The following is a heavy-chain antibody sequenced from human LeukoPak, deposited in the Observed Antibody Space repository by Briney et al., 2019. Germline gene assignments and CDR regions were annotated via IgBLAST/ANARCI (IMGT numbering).Heavy chain of an antibody. CDR1: GNSISSGDNY. CDR2: IYTSGST. Sequence: KSSETLSLTCTVSGNSISSGDNYWSWIRQPAGKGLEWIGRIYTSGSTNYNPSLKSRVTISGDTSKNQFSLRLSSVTAADTAVYYCARASHSYDINGWVPFDYWGQGTLVTVSS. D-gene: IGHD3-22*01. V-gene: IGHV4-61*02. CDR3: ARASHSYDINGWVPFDY. J-gene: IGHJ4*02.